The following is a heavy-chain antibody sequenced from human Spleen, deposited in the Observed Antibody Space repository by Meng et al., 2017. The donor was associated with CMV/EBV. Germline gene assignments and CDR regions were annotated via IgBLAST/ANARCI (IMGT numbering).Heavy chain of an antibody. V-gene: IGHV3-48*04. Sequence: GGSLRLSCAASGFTLSSYTMNWVRQAPGKGLEWVSYSSSSGSTIHYAESVKGRFAISRDNAKSSLYLQMNSLRAEDTAVYYCARARLTNVDYWGQGTLVTVSS. J-gene: IGHJ4*02. CDR3: ARARLTNVDY. D-gene: IGHD1/OR15-1a*01. CDR2: SSSSGSTI. CDR1: GFTLSSYT.